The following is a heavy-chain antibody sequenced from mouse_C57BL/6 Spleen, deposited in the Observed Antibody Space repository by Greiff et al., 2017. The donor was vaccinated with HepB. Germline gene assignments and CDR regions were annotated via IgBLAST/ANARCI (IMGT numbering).Heavy chain of an antibody. CDR1: GFNIKDYY. J-gene: IGHJ2*01. Sequence: VQLQQSGAELVRPGTSVKLSCTASGFNIKDYYMHWVKQRPEQGLEWIGRIDPEDGDTEYDPKFQGKATMTADTSSNTAYLQLSSLTSEDTAVYYYTTHGSDYFDYWGQGTTLTVSS. V-gene: IGHV14-1*01. CDR2: IDPEDGDT. D-gene: IGHD1-1*01. CDR3: TTHGSDYFDY.